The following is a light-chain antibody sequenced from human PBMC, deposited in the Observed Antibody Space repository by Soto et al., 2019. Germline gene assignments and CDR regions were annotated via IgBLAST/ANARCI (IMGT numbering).Light chain of an antibody. CDR1: QDIRSW. CDR3: QQANSFPLT. J-gene: IGKJ4*01. CDR2: AAT. V-gene: IGKV1-12*01. Sequence: DIQMTQSPSYVSASVGDRVSITCRASQDIRSWLAWYQQRPGKAPKLLIYAATILQSGVPSRFSGSGSATTFTLTINNLQPEDFASYFCQQANSFPLTSGGGTKVDIK.